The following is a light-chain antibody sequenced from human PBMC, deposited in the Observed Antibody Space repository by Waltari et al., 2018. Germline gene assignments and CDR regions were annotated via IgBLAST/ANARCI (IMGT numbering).Light chain of an antibody. CDR1: QGISSR. Sequence: DIQMSQSPSSVSASVGDRVTLTCRASQGISSRLAWFQQKPGKAPQLLISDASSLHSGGPSRFSGSGSGTDFTLTISSLQPEDFATYYCLQVNSFPRTFGQGTKVEVK. CDR2: DAS. CDR3: LQVNSFPRT. V-gene: IGKV1-12*01. J-gene: IGKJ1*01.